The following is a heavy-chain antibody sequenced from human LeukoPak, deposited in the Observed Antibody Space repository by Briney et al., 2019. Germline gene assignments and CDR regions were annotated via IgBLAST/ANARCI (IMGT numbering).Heavy chain of an antibody. Sequence: GGSLRLSCAASGFTFSSYGMHWVRQAPGKGLEWVAVISYDGSNKYYADSVKGRFTISRDNSKNTLYLQMNSLRAEDTAVYYCAKSAPEYYDFWSGAGYWGQGTLVTVSS. CDR1: GFTFSSYG. CDR2: ISYDGSNK. V-gene: IGHV3-30*18. CDR3: AKSAPEYYDFWSGAGY. J-gene: IGHJ4*02. D-gene: IGHD3-3*01.